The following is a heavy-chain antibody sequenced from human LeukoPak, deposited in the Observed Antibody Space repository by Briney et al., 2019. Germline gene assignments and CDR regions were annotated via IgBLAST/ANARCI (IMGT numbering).Heavy chain of an antibody. J-gene: IGHJ4*02. CDR2: ISSSGSFI. Sequence: GGSLRLSCAASGFIFSTYWMTWVRQAPGKGLEWVSFISSSGSFIYYEDSVKGRFIITRDNAKNSLFLQLNSLRAEDTGVYYCARDQGSYTDYEVDYWGQGTLVTVSS. V-gene: IGHV3-21*01. CDR1: GFIFSTYW. CDR3: ARDQGSYTDYEVDY. D-gene: IGHD5-12*01.